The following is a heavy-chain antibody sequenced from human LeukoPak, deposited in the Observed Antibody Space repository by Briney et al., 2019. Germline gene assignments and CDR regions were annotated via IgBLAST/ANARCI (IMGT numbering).Heavy chain of an antibody. D-gene: IGHD5-18*01. CDR2: ISSRSSYI. CDR3: ARGGKASQQLWYSYDNWFDP. J-gene: IGHJ5*02. CDR1: GFTFCTHT. Sequence: PGGSLRLSCAASGFTFCTHTTNWVRDAPGKGLESVSPISSRSSYIYYAHSLKGRFTISRDNAKNSLYLHMNSLRAEDTAVYYCARGGKASQQLWYSYDNWFDPWGQGTLVTVSS. V-gene: IGHV3-21*01.